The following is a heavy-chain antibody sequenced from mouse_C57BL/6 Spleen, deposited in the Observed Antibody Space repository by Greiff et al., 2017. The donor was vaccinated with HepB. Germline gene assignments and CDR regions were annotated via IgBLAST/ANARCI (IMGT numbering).Heavy chain of an antibody. CDR3: AREGEFITTVVATSYFDY. D-gene: IGHD1-1*01. CDR2: IYPGDGDT. V-gene: IGHV1-80*01. J-gene: IGHJ2*01. CDR1: GYAFSSYW. Sequence: VQLQQSGAELVKPGASVKISCKASGYAFSSYWMNWVKQRPGKGLEWIGQIYPGDGDTNYNGKFKGKATLTADKSSSTAYMQLSSLTSEDSAVYFCAREGEFITTVVATSYFDYWGQGTTLTVSS.